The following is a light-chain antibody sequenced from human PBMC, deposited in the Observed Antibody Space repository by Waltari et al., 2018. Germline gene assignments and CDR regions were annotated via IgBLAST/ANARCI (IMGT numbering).Light chain of an antibody. CDR3: QQYYSTPPT. J-gene: IGKJ1*01. CDR2: WAS. V-gene: IGKV4-1*01. Sequence: DIVMTSSPDSLAVSLGERATINCRSRQSVLYSSNNKNYLAWYQQKPGQPPKLVIYWASTRESGVPDRFSGSGSGTDFTLTISSLQAEDVAVYYCQQYYSTPPTFGQGTKVEIK. CDR1: QSVLYSSNNKNY.